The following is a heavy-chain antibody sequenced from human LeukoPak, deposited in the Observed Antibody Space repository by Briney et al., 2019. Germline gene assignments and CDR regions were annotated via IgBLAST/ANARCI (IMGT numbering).Heavy chain of an antibody. CDR1: GYTLTELS. V-gene: IGHV1-24*01. D-gene: IGHD6-25*01. CDR3: ATGGVSAASGKPGYYYYYGMDV. CDR2: FDPEDGET. Sequence: ASVKVSCKVSGYTLTELSMHWVRQAPGKGLKWMGGFDPEDGETIYAQKFQGRVTMTEDTSTDTAYMELSSLRSEDTAVYYCATGGVSAASGKPGYYYYYGMDVWGQGTTVTVSS. J-gene: IGHJ6*02.